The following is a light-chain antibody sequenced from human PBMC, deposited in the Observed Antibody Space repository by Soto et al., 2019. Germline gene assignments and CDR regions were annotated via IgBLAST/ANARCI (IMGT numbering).Light chain of an antibody. V-gene: IGKV1-5*03. CDR2: KAS. J-gene: IGKJ2*03. CDR3: HQYNSFPYS. Sequence: DIQMTQSPSTLSASVGDRGSITCRASQTIFSWLAWYQQKPGKAPKLLIYKASSLESGVPSRYSGSGSGTEFTLTISGLQPEDFATYYCHQYNSFPYSFGQGTMVDIK. CDR1: QTIFSW.